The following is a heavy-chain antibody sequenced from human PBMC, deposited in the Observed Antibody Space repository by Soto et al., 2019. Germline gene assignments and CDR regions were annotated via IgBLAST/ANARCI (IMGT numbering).Heavy chain of an antibody. J-gene: IGHJ4*02. CDR2: IKHDGSEK. D-gene: IGHD5-12*01. V-gene: IGHV3-7*05. CDR1: GFTFSGYW. CDR3: ARDDLLRGYTAYGPN. Sequence: ESGGGLVPPGGSLRLSCAASGFTFSGYWMSWVRQAPGKGLEWVANIKHDGSEKYYVDSVKGRFTISRDNAKNSLYLQMDSLRAEDTAVYHCARDDLLRGYTAYGPNWGQGTLVTVSS.